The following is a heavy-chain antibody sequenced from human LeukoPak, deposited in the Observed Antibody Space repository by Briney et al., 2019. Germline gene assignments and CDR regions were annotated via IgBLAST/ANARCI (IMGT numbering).Heavy chain of an antibody. CDR3: ARAPRTTSGTVFDY. Sequence: ASVKVSCKASGYTFTSYGISWVRQAPGQGLEWMGWISAYNGNTNYAQKLQGRVTMTTDTSTSTAYMELRSLRSDDTALYYCARAPRTTSGTVFDYWGQGPLVTVSS. V-gene: IGHV1-18*01. CDR2: ISAYNGNT. J-gene: IGHJ4*02. CDR1: GYTFTSYG. D-gene: IGHD1-14*01.